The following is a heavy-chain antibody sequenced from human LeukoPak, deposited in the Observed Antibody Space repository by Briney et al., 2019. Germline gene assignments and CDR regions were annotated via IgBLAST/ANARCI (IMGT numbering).Heavy chain of an antibody. D-gene: IGHD4-17*01. CDR3: ARDGGTTSNLFDY. J-gene: IGHJ4*02. CDR2: IYYSGST. Sequence: SETLSLTCTVSGGSISSSSYYWGWIRQPPGKGLEWIGNIYYSGSTYYNPSLKSRVTISVDTSKNQFSLKLSSVTAADTAVYYCARDGGTTSNLFDYWGQGTLVTVSS. V-gene: IGHV4-39*07. CDR1: GGSISSSSYY.